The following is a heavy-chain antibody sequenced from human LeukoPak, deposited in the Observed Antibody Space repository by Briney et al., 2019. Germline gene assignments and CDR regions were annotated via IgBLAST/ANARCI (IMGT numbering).Heavy chain of an antibody. V-gene: IGHV1-69*06. D-gene: IGHD2-15*01. Sequence: SVKVSCKASGGTFSSYAISWVRQAPGQGLEWMGGIIPIFGTANYAQKFQGRVTITADKSTSTAYMELSSLRSEDTAVYYCATDRCSGGSCYDYWGQGTLVTVSS. CDR1: GGTFSSYA. J-gene: IGHJ4*02. CDR2: IIPIFGTA. CDR3: ATDRCSGGSCYDY.